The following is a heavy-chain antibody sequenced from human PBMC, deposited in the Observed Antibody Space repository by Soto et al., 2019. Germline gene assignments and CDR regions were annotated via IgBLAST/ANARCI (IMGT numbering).Heavy chain of an antibody. CDR2: IYSGGST. D-gene: IGHD2-21*01. CDR3: ATYSSLDY. V-gene: IGHV3-53*02. Sequence: EVQLAETGGGLIQPGESLRLSCAASGFTVSNNYMSWVRQAPGKGLEWVSLIYSGGSTFYADSVKGRFTISRDNSKNTLCLQMNSLRAEDTAVYFCATYSSLDYWGQGTLVTVSS. J-gene: IGHJ4*02. CDR1: GFTVSNNY.